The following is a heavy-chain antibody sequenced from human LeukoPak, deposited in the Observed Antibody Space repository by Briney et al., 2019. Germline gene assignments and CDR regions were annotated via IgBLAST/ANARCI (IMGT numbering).Heavy chain of an antibody. CDR1: GGSFSGYY. CDR3: ARAGDISGYSDY. D-gene: IGHD3-22*01. Sequence: PSETLSLTCAVYGGSFSGYYWSWIRQPPGKGLEWIGEINHSGSTNYNPSLKSRVTISVDTSKNQFSLKLSSVTAADTAVYYCARAGDISGYSDYWGQGILVTVSS. V-gene: IGHV4-34*01. J-gene: IGHJ4*02. CDR2: INHSGST.